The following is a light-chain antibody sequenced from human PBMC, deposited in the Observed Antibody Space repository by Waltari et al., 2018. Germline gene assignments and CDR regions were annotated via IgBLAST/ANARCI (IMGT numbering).Light chain of an antibody. J-gene: IGKJ1*01. CDR3: QQYHSVPRT. Sequence: DIVLTQSPDSVAVSLGERATINCKSSQSVLYSPNNKNYLGWFQQKTGQPPKLLIYWASMRESGVPDRFSGSGSGTDFTLTISSLQAEDVAVYYCQQYHSVPRTFGQGTKVEI. V-gene: IGKV4-1*01. CDR2: WAS. CDR1: QSVLYSPNNKNY.